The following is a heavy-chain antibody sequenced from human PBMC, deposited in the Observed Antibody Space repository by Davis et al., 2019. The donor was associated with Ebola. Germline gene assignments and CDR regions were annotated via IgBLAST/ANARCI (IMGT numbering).Heavy chain of an antibody. CDR2: VSPDGSDI. CDR3: ARVIAVAGTGYYYGMDV. Sequence: GESLKISCAASGFTFSNYWMHWIRQAPGEGLVWVSYVSPDGSDIRYADSVKGRFTISRDNAKNTLYLQMNSLRAEDTAVYYCARVIAVAGTGYYYGMDVWGQGTTVTVSS. D-gene: IGHD6-19*01. V-gene: IGHV3-74*01. J-gene: IGHJ6*02. CDR1: GFTFSNYW.